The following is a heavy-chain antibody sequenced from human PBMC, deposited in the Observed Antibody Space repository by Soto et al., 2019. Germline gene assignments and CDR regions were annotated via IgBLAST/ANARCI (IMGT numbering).Heavy chain of an antibody. J-gene: IGHJ4*02. CDR3: AGNLAKGGGSAGFDY. Sequence: QVQLVQSGAEVKKPGASVNVSCKASGYTFTVYYMHWVRQAPGQGLEWMGWINPKSGGTMYPQKFQGRVTMTWDTSISTAYMALTRLGSDDTAVYYCAGNLAKGGGSAGFDYWGQGTLVTVSS. CDR2: INPKSGGT. V-gene: IGHV1-2*02. CDR1: GYTFTVYY. D-gene: IGHD1-26*01.